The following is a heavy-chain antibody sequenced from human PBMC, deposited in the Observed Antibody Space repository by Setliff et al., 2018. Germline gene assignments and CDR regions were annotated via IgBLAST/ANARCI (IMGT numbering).Heavy chain of an antibody. CDR2: TIPMFGST. J-gene: IGHJ6*03. V-gene: IGHV1-69*05. Sequence: SVKVSCKASGDTFRSYGISWVRQAPGQGLEWMGGTIPMFGSTSYAQKFQGRVTIITDESTTTAYMELGSLGSEDTAVYYCARERGDIVTTTSYYYYLDVWGKGTTVTVSS. CDR1: GDTFRSYG. D-gene: IGHD5-12*01. CDR3: ARERGDIVTTTSYYYYLDV.